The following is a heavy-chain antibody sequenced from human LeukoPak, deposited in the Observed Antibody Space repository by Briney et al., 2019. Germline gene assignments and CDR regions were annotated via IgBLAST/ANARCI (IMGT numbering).Heavy chain of an antibody. V-gene: IGHV3-64*01. Sequence: PGGSLRLSCAASGFTFSSYAMHWVRQAPGKGLEYVSAISSNGGSTYYANSVKGRFTISRDNSKNTLYLQMGSLRAEDMAVYYCARGGGGFTTGMIATLSYWGQGTLVTVSS. J-gene: IGHJ4*02. CDR2: ISSNGGST. CDR3: ARGGGGFTTGMIATLSY. CDR1: GFTFSSYA. D-gene: IGHD1-1*01.